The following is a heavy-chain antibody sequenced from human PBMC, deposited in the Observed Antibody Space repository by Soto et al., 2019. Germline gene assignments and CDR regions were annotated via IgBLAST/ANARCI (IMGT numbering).Heavy chain of an antibody. D-gene: IGHD5-12*01. CDR1: GYTFSVYA. J-gene: IGHJ5*02. V-gene: IGHV1-3*01. CDR3: ARDLEDGYNLGWFDP. Sequence: ASVKVSCKASGYTFSVYAMHWVRQAPGQRLEWMGWINVGNGNTKYSQKLQDRVTITWDTSASTAYMDLSRLSSVTAADTAMYYCARDLEDGYNLGWFDPWGQGTLVTVSS. CDR2: INVGNGNT.